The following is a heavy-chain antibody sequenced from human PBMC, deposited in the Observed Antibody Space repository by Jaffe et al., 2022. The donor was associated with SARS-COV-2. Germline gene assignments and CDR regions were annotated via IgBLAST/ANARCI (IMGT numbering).Heavy chain of an antibody. J-gene: IGHJ4*02. D-gene: IGHD5-18*01. CDR1: GGTFSSYT. V-gene: IGHV1-69*08. CDR2: IIPILGIA. Sequence: QVQLVQSGAEVKKPGSSVKVSCKASGGTFSSYTISWVRQAPGQGLEWMGRIIPILGIANYAQKFQGRVTITADKSTSTAYMELSSLRSEDTAVYYCARDIEEGDTADYWGQGTLVTVSS. CDR3: ARDIEEGDTADY.